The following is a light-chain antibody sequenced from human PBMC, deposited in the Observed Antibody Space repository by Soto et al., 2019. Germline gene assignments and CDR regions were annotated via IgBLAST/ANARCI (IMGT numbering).Light chain of an antibody. J-gene: IGLJ2*01. CDR2: EVD. CDR3: SSYTRPTTPVV. CDR1: SSDIGSYTY. V-gene: IGLV2-14*01. Sequence: QSALTQPASVSGSPGQSITISCTGTSSDIGSYTYVSWYQQHPGQVPKLMIYEVDNRPSGVSSRFSGSKSGNTASLTISGLQAEDEADYYCSSYTRPTTPVVFGGGTKVTVL.